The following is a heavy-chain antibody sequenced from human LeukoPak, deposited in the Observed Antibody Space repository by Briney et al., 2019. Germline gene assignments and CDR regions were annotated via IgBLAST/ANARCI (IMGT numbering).Heavy chain of an antibody. Sequence: SETLSLTCTVSGGSISSSSYYWGWIRQPPGKGLEWIGSIYYSGSTYYNPSLKSRVTILVDTSKNQFSLKLSSVTAADTAVYYCARRYGSGSYWFDPWGQGTLVTVSS. CDR3: ARRYGSGSYWFDP. CDR2: IYYSGST. CDR1: GGSISSSSYY. V-gene: IGHV4-39*07. J-gene: IGHJ5*02. D-gene: IGHD3-10*01.